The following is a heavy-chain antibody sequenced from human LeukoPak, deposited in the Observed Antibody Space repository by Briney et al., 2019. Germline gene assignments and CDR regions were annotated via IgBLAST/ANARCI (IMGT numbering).Heavy chain of an antibody. CDR1: GGSISSYY. Sequence: SETLSLTCTVPGGSISSYYWSWIRQPPGKGLEWIGYIYYSGSTNYNPSLKSRVTISVDTSKNQFSLKLSSVTAADTAVYYCARDSDFWSHRGYYGMDVWGQGTTVTVSS. CDR2: IYYSGST. D-gene: IGHD3-3*01. J-gene: IGHJ6*02. CDR3: ARDSDFWSHRGYYGMDV. V-gene: IGHV4-59*01.